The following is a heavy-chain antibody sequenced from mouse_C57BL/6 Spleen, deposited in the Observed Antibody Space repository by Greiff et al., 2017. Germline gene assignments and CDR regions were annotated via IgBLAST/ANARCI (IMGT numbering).Heavy chain of an antibody. D-gene: IGHD4-1*02. CDR3: AQFQLGRRDAMDY. J-gene: IGHJ4*01. CDR1: GYTFTRYW. V-gene: IGHV1-53*01. Sequence: QVQLQQPGTELVKPGASVKLSCKASGYTFTRYWMHWVKQRPGQGLEWIGNIKPSNGGTNYNEKFKIKAPLTIDKSSSTAYMQLSSLTSEDSAVYYCAQFQLGRRDAMDYWGQGTSVTVSS. CDR2: IKPSNGGT.